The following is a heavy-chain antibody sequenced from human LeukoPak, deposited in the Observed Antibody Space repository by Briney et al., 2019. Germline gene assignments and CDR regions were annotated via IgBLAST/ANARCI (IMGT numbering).Heavy chain of an antibody. CDR1: GYTFTSYD. J-gene: IGHJ5*02. CDR2: MNPNSGNK. D-gene: IGHD3-10*01. V-gene: IGHV1-8*01. Sequence: GASVKVSCKASGYTFTSYDINWVRQATGQGLEWMGWMNPNSGNKGYAQKFQGRVTMTRNTSISTAYMELSSLRSEDTAVYYCATDLTYGSDNRFGPWGQGTLVTVSS. CDR3: ATDLTYGSDNRFGP.